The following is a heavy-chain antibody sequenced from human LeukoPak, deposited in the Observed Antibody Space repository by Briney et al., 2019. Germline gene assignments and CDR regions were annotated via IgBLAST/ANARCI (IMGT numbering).Heavy chain of an antibody. CDR2: ISYDGSNK. CDR1: GFTVSSNY. J-gene: IGHJ3*02. CDR3: AKIGWELPIDAFDI. D-gene: IGHD1-26*01. Sequence: GGSLRLSCAASGFTVSSNYMSWVRQAPGKGLEWVAVISYDGSNKYYADSVKGRFTISRDNSKNTLYLQMNSLRAEDTAVYYCAKIGWELPIDAFDIWGQGTMVTVSS. V-gene: IGHV3-30*18.